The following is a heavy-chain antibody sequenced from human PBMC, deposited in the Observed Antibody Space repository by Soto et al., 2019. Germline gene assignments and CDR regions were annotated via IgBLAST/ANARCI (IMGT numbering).Heavy chain of an antibody. CDR3: ARDYYYSSAYYEL. CDR1: GFTFSSYS. J-gene: IGHJ4*02. Sequence: QLVESGGGLVQPGGSLRLSCAASGFTFSSYSMNWVRQAPGKGLEWISYISSSGSTIYYADSVKGRFTISRDNAENSLYLQMNSLRDEDTAVYYCARDYYYSSAYYELWGQGTLVTVSS. V-gene: IGHV3-48*02. D-gene: IGHD3-22*01. CDR2: ISSSGSTI.